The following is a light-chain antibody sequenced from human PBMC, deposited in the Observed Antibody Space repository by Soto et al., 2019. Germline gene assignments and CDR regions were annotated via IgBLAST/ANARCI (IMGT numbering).Light chain of an antibody. Sequence: QSALTQPASVSGSPGQSITISCTGTRSDVGGYKYVSWYQQYPGKAPKLMIYEVSNRPPGVSTRFSGSKSGNTASLTISGLQAEDEADYYCISYTSTTTLVFGGGTKVTVL. CDR1: RSDVGGYKY. CDR2: EVS. V-gene: IGLV2-14*01. J-gene: IGLJ3*02. CDR3: ISYTSTTTLV.